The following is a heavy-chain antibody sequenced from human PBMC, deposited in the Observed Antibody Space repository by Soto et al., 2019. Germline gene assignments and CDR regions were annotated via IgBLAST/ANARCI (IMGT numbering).Heavy chain of an antibody. CDR2: VYYSGST. J-gene: IGHJ4*02. CDR3: VGGRYDNSGYRSFDY. Sequence: SDTLSLTCTVSGGSISSGDYYWSRIRQHPGKGLEWIGYVYYSGSTYYNPSLKSRVTISVDTSKNRFSLKLSSVTAADTAVYYCVGGRYDNSGYRSFDYWGQGTLVTVSS. CDR1: GGSISSGDYY. V-gene: IGHV4-31*03. D-gene: IGHD3-22*01.